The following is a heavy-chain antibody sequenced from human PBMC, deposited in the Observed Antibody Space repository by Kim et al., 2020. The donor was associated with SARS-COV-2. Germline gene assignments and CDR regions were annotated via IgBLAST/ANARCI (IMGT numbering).Heavy chain of an antibody. CDR3: ARPRANMIPNWFDP. CDR1: GGSISSSSYY. CDR2: IYYSGST. V-gene: IGHV4-39*01. D-gene: IGHD3-16*01. J-gene: IGHJ5*02. Sequence: SETLSLTCTVSGGSISSSSYYWGWIRQPPGKGLEWIGSIYYSGSTYYNPSLKSRVTIPVDTSKNQFSLKLSSVTAADTAVYYCARPRANMIPNWFDPWGQGTLVTVSS.